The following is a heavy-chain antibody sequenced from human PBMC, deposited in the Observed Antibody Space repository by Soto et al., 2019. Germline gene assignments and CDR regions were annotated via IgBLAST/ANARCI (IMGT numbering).Heavy chain of an antibody. D-gene: IGHD3-10*01. V-gene: IGHV4-31*03. Sequence: QVQLQESGPGLVKPSQTLSLTCTVSGGSISSSGYNWSWIRKHPGKVLEWIGYIYDSGSTYYNPSLKSRVTISVDTSQNQFALKLSSVTAADTAVYFCARYGSGSYYPATFDYWRQGTLVTVSS. CDR3: ARYGSGSYYPATFDY. CDR1: GGSISSSGYN. J-gene: IGHJ4*02. CDR2: IYDSGST.